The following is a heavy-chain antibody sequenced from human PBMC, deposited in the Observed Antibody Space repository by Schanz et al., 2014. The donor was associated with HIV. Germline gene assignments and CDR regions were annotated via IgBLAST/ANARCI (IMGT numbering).Heavy chain of an antibody. CDR1: GFTFSSYW. Sequence: QVQLVESGGGLVQPGGSLRLSCAASGFTFSSYWMHWVRQVPGKGLEWVAVISYDGSNKNYADSVKGRFAISREDSKNTVHLQMDSLRPEDTAVYYCAREGESSGRAGLFDLWGQGAMVTVSS. CDR3: AREGESSGRAGLFDL. D-gene: IGHD6-19*01. J-gene: IGHJ3*01. CDR2: ISYDGSNK. V-gene: IGHV3-30*09.